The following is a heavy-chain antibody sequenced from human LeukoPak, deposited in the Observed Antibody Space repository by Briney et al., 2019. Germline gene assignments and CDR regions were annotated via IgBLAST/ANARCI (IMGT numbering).Heavy chain of an antibody. Sequence: GGSLSLSCAASGFTFSSYAMTWVRQAPGKGLEWVSGISSGQSTYYADSVKGRFTISRDNAKNTLFLQMNSLRVEDTAVYFCAKRGVVIRVILVGFHKEAYYFDSWGQGALVTVSS. J-gene: IGHJ4*02. V-gene: IGHV3-23*01. D-gene: IGHD3-22*01. CDR2: ISSGQST. CDR3: AKRGVVIRVILVGFHKEAYYFDS. CDR1: GFTFSSYA.